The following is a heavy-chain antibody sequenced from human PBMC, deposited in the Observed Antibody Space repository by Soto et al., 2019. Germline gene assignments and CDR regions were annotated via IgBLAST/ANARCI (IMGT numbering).Heavy chain of an antibody. CDR1: GYTFTGYY. CDR3: ARDLRYSGYTPYYYYYGMDV. J-gene: IGHJ6*02. Sequence: ASVKVSCKASGYTFTGYYMHWVRQAPGQGLEWMGWINPNSGGTNYAQKFQGWVTMTRDTSISTAYMELSRLRSDDTAVYYCARDLRYSGYTPYYYYYGMDVWGQGTTVTVSS. CDR2: INPNSGGT. D-gene: IGHD5-12*01. V-gene: IGHV1-2*04.